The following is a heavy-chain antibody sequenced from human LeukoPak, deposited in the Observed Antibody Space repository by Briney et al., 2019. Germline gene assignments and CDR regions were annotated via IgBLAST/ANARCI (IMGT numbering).Heavy chain of an antibody. V-gene: IGHV3-30*04. Sequence: AGGSLRLSCAASGFTFSSYAMHWVRQAPGKGLEWVAVISYDGSNKYYADSVKGRFTISRDNSKNTLYLQMNSLRAEDTAVYYCARDNEPYYDSSGYYVCWGQGTLVTVSS. CDR2: ISYDGSNK. CDR3: ARDNEPYYDSSGYYVC. D-gene: IGHD3-22*01. J-gene: IGHJ4*02. CDR1: GFTFSSYA.